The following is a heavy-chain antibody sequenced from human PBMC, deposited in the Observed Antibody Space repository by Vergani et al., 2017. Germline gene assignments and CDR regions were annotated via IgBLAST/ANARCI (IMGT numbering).Heavy chain of an antibody. CDR2: INPNSGGT. CDR1: GYTFTGYY. V-gene: IGHV1-2*02. Sequence: QVQLVQSGAEVKKPGASVKVSCKASGYTFTGYYMHWVRQAPGQGLEWMGWINPNSGGTYYAQKFQGRVTMTRDTSISTAYMELSRLRSDDTAVYYCARVLAARPDGDYWGQGTLVTVSS. CDR3: ARVLAARPDGDY. D-gene: IGHD6-6*01. J-gene: IGHJ4*02.